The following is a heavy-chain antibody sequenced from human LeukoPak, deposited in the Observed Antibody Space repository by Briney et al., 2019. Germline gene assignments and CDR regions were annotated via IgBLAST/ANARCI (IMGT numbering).Heavy chain of an antibody. J-gene: IGHJ4*02. CDR1: GFTFSSYW. CDR2: INTDGSST. CDR3: ARCYASGSYGIDY. Sequence: PGGCLRLSCATSGFTFSSYWMHWVRRAPGKGLVWVSRINTDGSSTIYADSVKGRFTISRDNAKDSLSLQMNSLGAEDTAVYYCARCYASGSYGIDYWGQGTLVTVSS. D-gene: IGHD3-10*01. V-gene: IGHV3-74*01.